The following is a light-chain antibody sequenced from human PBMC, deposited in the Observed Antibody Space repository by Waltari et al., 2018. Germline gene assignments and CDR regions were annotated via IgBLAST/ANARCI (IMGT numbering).Light chain of an antibody. Sequence: QSVLTQPPSVSGSPGTSVTISCTGTSSDIGTYNRLSWYQQAPGTAPKPRIYDVTGRPSGVPARFSGSKAGNTASLTISGLQAEDEADYYCSSKMRSSTPYVFGTGTKVTVL. CDR2: DVT. J-gene: IGLJ1*01. CDR1: SSDIGTYNR. V-gene: IGLV2-18*02. CDR3: SSKMRSSTPYV.